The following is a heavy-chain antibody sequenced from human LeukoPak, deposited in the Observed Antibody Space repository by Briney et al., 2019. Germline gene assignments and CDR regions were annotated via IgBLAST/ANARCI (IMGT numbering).Heavy chain of an antibody. CDR2: RSYDGSTK. D-gene: IGHD3-22*01. V-gene: IGHV3-30*01. Sequence: GGSLRLSCAACGFSFSSYAMHWVRQAPGKGLEWVAVRSYDGSTKSYAESVQGRFTISRDDSENTLYLQMNSLRAEDTAMFSCARGRYYNSTGYYNNWFDPRGQGTLVTVSS. CDR1: GFSFSSYA. CDR3: ARGRYYNSTGYYNNWFDP. J-gene: IGHJ5*02.